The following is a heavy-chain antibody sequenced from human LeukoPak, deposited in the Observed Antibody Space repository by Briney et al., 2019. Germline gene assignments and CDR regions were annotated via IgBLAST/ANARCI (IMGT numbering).Heavy chain of an antibody. V-gene: IGHV1-18*01. CDR3: ARDGWSLGP. Sequence: PVASVKVSCKASGYTFASYGVTWVRQAPGQGPEWMAWISVCSGNTEYAQKFQDRVTLTADTSTSTVYMELRSLRSDDTAVYYCARDGWSLGPWGQGTLVTVSS. CDR1: GYTFASYG. CDR2: ISVCSGNT. D-gene: IGHD2-8*01. J-gene: IGHJ5*02.